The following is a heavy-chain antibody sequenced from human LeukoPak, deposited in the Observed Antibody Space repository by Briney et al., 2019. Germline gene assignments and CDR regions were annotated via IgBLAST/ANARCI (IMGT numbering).Heavy chain of an antibody. CDR1: GGSFSGYY. D-gene: IGHD3-22*01. CDR3: ARGHYYDSSGYYGY. Sequence: SETLSLTCVVYGGSFSGYYWSWIRQPPGKGLEWIGEINHSGSTNYNPSLKSRVTISVDTSKNQFPLKLSSVTAADTAVYYCARGHYYDSSGYYGYWGQGTLVTVSS. J-gene: IGHJ4*02. V-gene: IGHV4-34*01. CDR2: INHSGST.